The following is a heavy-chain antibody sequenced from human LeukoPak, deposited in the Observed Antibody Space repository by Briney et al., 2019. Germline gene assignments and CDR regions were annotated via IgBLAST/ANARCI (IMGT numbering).Heavy chain of an antibody. CDR1: GFTFSSYA. V-gene: IGHV3-23*01. CDR3: AKGQWLVEGFDY. J-gene: IGHJ4*02. CDR2: ISGSGGST. Sequence: GGSLRLSCAASGFTFSSYAMSWVSQAPGKGLEWVSAISGSGGSTYYADSVKGRFTISRDNYKNTLYLQMNSLRAEDTDVYYCAKGQWLVEGFDYWGQGTLVTVCS. D-gene: IGHD6-19*01.